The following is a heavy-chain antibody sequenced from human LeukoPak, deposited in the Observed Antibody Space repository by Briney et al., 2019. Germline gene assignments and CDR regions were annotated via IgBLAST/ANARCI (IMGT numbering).Heavy chain of an antibody. J-gene: IGHJ4*02. CDR2: INPSGGNT. CDR1: GYSFTNNY. D-gene: IGHD3-9*01. CDR3: ARDQGLTGYFDY. Sequence: ASVKVSCKTSGYSFTNNYMHWVRQAPGQGLEWMGIINPSGGNTNYAQKFQGRVTMTRDTSTSTIYMEVGSLRSEDTAVYYCARDQGLTGYFDYWGQGTLVTVSS. V-gene: IGHV1-46*01.